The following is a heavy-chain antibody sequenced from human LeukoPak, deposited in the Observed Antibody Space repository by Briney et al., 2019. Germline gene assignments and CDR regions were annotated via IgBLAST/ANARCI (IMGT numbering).Heavy chain of an antibody. CDR2: IDHSGST. V-gene: IGHV4-34*01. D-gene: IGHD2-2*01. Sequence: PSETLSLTCAVYGGTFSGYSWTWIRQPPGKGLEWIGEIDHSGSTNYNPSLKSRVTISVDTSKNQFSLRLNSVTAADTAVYYCARIGLGSSEDYWGQGTLVTVSS. J-gene: IGHJ4*02. CDR1: GGTFSGYS. CDR3: ARIGLGSSEDY.